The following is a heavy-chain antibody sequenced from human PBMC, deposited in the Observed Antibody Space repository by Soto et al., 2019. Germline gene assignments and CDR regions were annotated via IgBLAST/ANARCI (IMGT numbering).Heavy chain of an antibody. CDR2: MNPNSGNT. CDR1: GYTFTSYD. Sequence: QVQLVQSGAEVKKPGASVKVSCKASGYTFTSYDINWVRQATGQGLEWMGWMNPNSGNTGYAQKFQCRVTMTRNTSISTAYMELSSLISEDAAVYYCARAGYSSGWYFRTSYYYYMVVWGKGTTVTVSS. CDR3: ARAGYSSGWYFRTSYYYYMVV. V-gene: IGHV1-8*01. D-gene: IGHD6-19*01. J-gene: IGHJ6*03.